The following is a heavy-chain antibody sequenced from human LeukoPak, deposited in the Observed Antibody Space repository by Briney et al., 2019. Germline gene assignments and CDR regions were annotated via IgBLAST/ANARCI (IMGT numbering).Heavy chain of an antibody. CDR2: IYHSGST. J-gene: IGHJ4*02. Sequence: SETLSLTCAVSGGSISSGGYSWSWIRQPPGKGLEWIGYIYHSGSTYYNPSLKSRVTISVDRSKNQFSLKLSSVTAADTAVYYCARSLIGVGNSDYFDYWGQGTLVTVSS. V-gene: IGHV4-30-2*01. CDR1: GGSISSGGYS. D-gene: IGHD3-10*01. CDR3: ARSLIGVGNSDYFDY.